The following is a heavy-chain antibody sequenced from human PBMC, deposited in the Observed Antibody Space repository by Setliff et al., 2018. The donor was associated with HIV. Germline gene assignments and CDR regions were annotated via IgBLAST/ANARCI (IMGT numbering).Heavy chain of an antibody. CDR1: GYSFINYP. CDR2: INTQTGSP. CDR3: ARALYGEYGGDLNWLDP. V-gene: IGHV7-4-1*02. D-gene: IGHD4-17*01. J-gene: IGHJ5*02. Sequence: ASVKVSCKASGYSFINYPMNWVRQAPGQGLEWMGWINTQTGSPTYAQAFTGRFVFSVDTSVTTAYLQISGLKADDTAVYYCARALYGEYGGDLNWLDPWGQGTLVTVSS.